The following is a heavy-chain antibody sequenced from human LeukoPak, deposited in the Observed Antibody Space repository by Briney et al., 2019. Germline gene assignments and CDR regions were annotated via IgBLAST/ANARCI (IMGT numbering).Heavy chain of an antibody. D-gene: IGHD5-18*01. CDR1: GYSFTSYW. CDR2: IYPGDSDT. J-gene: IGHJ4*02. V-gene: IGHV5-51*01. CDR3: ARRGEAMDPFDY. Sequence: GESLKISRKGSGYSFTSYWIGWVRQMPGKGLEWVGIIYPGDSDTRYSPALQGQVTISADKTINTAYLQWSSLKASDTAMYYCARRGEAMDPFDYWGQGTLVTVSS.